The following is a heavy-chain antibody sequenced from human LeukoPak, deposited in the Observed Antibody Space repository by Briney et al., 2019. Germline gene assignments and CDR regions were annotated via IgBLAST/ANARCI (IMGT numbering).Heavy chain of an antibody. CDR3: ARAYSSSGEYFQH. CDR2: INPNSGGT. J-gene: IGHJ1*01. CDR1: GYTFTGYY. D-gene: IGHD6-6*01. V-gene: IGHV1-2*02. Sequence: GASVKVSCKASGYTFTGYYMHWVRQAPGQGLEWMGWINPNSGGTNYAQKFQGRVTMTRDTSISTAYMELSRLRSDDTAVYYCARAYSSSGEYFQHWGQGTLVTVSS.